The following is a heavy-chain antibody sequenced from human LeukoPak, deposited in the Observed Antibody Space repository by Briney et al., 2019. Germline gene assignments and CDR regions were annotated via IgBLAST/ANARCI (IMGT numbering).Heavy chain of an antibody. J-gene: IGHJ4*03. D-gene: IGHD3-16*01. CDR3: ARAAIIGPTANAFGY. CDR2: ISAYNGNT. V-gene: IGHV1-18*01. Sequence: ASVKVSCKASGYTFTTHGFVWVRQAPGQGLEWMGWISAYNGNTNYAQKFQGRVTMTTDTSTNTAYLDLRSLRSDDTAVSFCARAAIIGPTANAFGYWGQGTLVTVSS. CDR1: GYTFTTHG.